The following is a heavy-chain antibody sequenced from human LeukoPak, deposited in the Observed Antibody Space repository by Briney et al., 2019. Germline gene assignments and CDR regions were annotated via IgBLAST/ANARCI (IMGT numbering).Heavy chain of an antibody. D-gene: IGHD3-9*01. CDR1: GFTLSRNY. CDR2: IYSGGST. V-gene: IGHV3-66*01. Sequence: GGSLRLSCAASGFTLSRNYMSWGREAPGKGVEWVSGIYSGGSTYYSDSVKGRFTISRDNSKTPLYLQMNSLRAEDTAVYYCARDRRLRYFDCHYDAFDIWGQGTMVTVSS. J-gene: IGHJ3*02. CDR3: ARDRRLRYFDCHYDAFDI.